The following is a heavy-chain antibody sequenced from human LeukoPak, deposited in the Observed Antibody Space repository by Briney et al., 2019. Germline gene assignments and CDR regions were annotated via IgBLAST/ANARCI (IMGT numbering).Heavy chain of an antibody. Sequence: PGRSLRLSCAASGFTFSSYGMHWVRQAPGKGLEWVAVISYDGSNKYYADSVKGRFTISRDNSKNTLYLQMSSLRAEDTAVYYCAKDRSHGATRFPYWGQGTLVTVSS. CDR3: AKDRSHGATRFPY. CDR1: GFTFSSYG. D-gene: IGHD3-16*01. CDR2: ISYDGSNK. J-gene: IGHJ4*02. V-gene: IGHV3-30*18.